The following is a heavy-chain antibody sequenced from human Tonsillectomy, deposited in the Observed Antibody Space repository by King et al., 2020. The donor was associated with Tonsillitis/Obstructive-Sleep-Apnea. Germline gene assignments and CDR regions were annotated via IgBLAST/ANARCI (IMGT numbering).Heavy chain of an antibody. CDR2: INPNSGGT. J-gene: IGHJ6*04. D-gene: IGHD4-17*01. V-gene: IGHV1-2*06. CDR1: GYTFTGYY. Sequence: QLVQSGAEVKKPGASVKVSCKASGYTFTGYYMHWVRQAPGQGLEWMGRINPNSGGTNYAQKFQGRGTMTRDTSISTAYMELSRLRSDDTAVYYCASSLGTVTTRTDVWGKGTAVTVSS. CDR3: ASSLGTVTTRTDV.